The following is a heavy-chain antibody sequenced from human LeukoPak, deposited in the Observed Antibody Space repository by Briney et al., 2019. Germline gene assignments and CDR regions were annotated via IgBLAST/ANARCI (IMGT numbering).Heavy chain of an antibody. D-gene: IGHD6-19*01. V-gene: IGHV3-30-3*01. CDR2: ISYDGSNK. CDR3: ARALIGWLSSGPAGFDY. CDR1: GFTFSSYA. Sequence: PGGSLRLSCAASGFTFSSYAMHWVRQAPGKGLEWVAVISYDGSNKYYADSVKGRFTISRDNSKNTLYLQMNSLRAEDTAVYYCARALIGWLSSGPAGFDYWGQGTLVTVSS. J-gene: IGHJ4*02.